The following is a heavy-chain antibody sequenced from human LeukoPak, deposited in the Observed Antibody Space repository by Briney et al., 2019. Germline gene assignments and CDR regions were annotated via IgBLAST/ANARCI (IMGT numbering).Heavy chain of an antibody. CDR3: ARGSGAADEMFDY. CDR2: IIPIFVTP. Sequence: SVKVSCKASGGAFSSFAINWVRQTPGQGLEWMGGIIPIFVTPSYAQKFQGRITITADESTSTAYMELSSLRSDDTVVYYCARGSGAADEMFDYWGQGTLVTVSS. CDR1: GGAFSSFA. V-gene: IGHV1-69*01. D-gene: IGHD6-13*01. J-gene: IGHJ4*02.